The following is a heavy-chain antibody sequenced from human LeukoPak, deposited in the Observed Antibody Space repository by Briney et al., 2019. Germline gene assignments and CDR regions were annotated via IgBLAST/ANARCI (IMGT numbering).Heavy chain of an antibody. V-gene: IGHV3-23*01. CDR1: GFTFSSNA. J-gene: IGHJ4*02. Sequence: GGSLRLSCAASGFTFSSNAMSWVRQAPGKGLEWVSAISGSGGSTYYADSVKGRFTISRDNSKNTLYLQMNSLRAEDTAVYYCAKASGSYYVEYYFDYWGQGTLVTVSS. D-gene: IGHD1-26*01. CDR2: ISGSGGST. CDR3: AKASGSYYVEYYFDY.